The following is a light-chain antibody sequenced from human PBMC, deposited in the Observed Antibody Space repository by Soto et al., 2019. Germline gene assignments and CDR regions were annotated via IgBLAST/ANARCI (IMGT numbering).Light chain of an antibody. CDR2: ANT. Sequence: QPVLTQPPSVSGAPGQRVTISCTGSGSNIGAGYDIHWYQQVPGTAPKPLIYANTNRASGVPDRFSGSKSGTSASLAITGLQAEDEADYYCHSYDTSLSGYVFGPGTKLTVL. J-gene: IGLJ1*01. CDR3: HSYDTSLSGYV. CDR1: GSNIGAGYD. V-gene: IGLV1-40*01.